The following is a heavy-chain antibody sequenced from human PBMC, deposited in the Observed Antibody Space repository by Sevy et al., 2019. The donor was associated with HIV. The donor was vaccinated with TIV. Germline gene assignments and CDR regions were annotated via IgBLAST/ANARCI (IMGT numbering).Heavy chain of an antibody. CDR2: ISSSGQTT. D-gene: IGHD5-18*01. CDR3: ARIPAMSPPNYCMDL. V-gene: IGHV3-11*01. CDR1: GFSFSSFY. Sequence: GGSLRLSCAASGFSFSSFYMTWIRQAPGKGLQWVAYISSSGQTTYYGDSVNGRFDVSRDNAKNSLFLHINSLRAEETGVFFCARIPAMSPPNYCMDLWGQGTTVTVSS. J-gene: IGHJ6*02.